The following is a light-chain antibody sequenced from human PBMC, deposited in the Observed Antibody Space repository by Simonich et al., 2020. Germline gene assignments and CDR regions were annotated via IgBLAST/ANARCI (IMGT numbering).Light chain of an antibody. CDR2: LNSDGSH. CDR1: SGHSSYA. CDR3: QTWGTGIRV. J-gene: IGLJ3*02. Sequence: QLVLTQSPSASASLGASVKLTCTLSSGHSSYAIAWHQQQPEKGPRYLMKLNSDGSHSKGDGSPDRFSGSSSGAERYLTISSLQSEDEADYYCQTWGTGIRVFGGVTKLTVL. V-gene: IGLV4-69*01.